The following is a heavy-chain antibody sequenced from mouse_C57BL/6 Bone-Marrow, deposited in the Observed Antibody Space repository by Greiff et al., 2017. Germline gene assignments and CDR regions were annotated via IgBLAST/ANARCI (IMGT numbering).Heavy chain of an antibody. CDR1: GFTFSDYY. D-gene: IGHD1-1*01. J-gene: IGHJ2*01. CDR3: AAFITTVDY. CDR2: ISNGGGST. V-gene: IGHV5-12*01. Sequence: EVQLQESGGGLVQPGGSLKLSCAASGFTFSDYYMYWVRQTPEKRLEWVAYISNGGGSTYYPDTVKGRFTISRDNAKNTLYLQMSRLKSEDTAMYYCAAFITTVDYWGQGTTLTVSS.